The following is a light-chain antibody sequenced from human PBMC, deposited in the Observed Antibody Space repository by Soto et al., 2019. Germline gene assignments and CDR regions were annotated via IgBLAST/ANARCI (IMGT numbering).Light chain of an antibody. J-gene: IGKJ4*01. Sequence: DIVMTQSPDSLAVSLGERATINCRSSQSVLYNSNNKNYLAWYQQKPGQPPKLLFTWASTREYGVPDRFSGSGSRTDFTLTISGLQAEDVAIYYCQQYDNVPLTFGGGTRVEIK. CDR3: QQYDNVPLT. CDR1: QSVLYNSNNKNY. CDR2: WAS. V-gene: IGKV4-1*01.